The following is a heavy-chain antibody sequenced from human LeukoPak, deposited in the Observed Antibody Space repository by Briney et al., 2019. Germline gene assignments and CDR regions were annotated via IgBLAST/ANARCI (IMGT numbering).Heavy chain of an antibody. Sequence: GGSLRLSCAASGFTFSSYAMSWVRQAPGKGLEWVSAISGSGGSTYYADSVKGRFTISRDNSKNTLYLQMNSLRAEDTAVYYCAKGDVNDCSSTSCHTSFDYWGQGTLVTVSS. D-gene: IGHD2-2*01. V-gene: IGHV3-23*01. CDR1: GFTFSSYA. J-gene: IGHJ4*02. CDR2: ISGSGGST. CDR3: AKGDVNDCSSTSCHTSFDY.